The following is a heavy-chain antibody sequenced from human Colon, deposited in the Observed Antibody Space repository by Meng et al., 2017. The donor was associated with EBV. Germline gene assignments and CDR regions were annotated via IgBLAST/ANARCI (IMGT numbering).Heavy chain of an antibody. D-gene: IGHD3-10*02. J-gene: IGHJ4*02. Sequence: HLQRRRYAPGLVNPSDARTLICTVSVSSVTSVSFFVGGYRQPAGNGLEWIGILYYSGTPYHNPSLARRVTTSVDTSKNHFSLKLNSLSAADTSVYYCQFSLSCSGSVLTWGQGTLVTVSS. CDR3: QFSLSCSGSVLT. V-gene: IGHV4-39*07. CDR1: VSSVTSVSFF. CDR2: LYYSGTP.